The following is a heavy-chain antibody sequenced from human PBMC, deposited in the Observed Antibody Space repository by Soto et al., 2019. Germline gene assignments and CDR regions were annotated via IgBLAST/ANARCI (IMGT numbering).Heavy chain of an antibody. J-gene: IGHJ6*03. CDR2: ISSNGGST. CDR1: GFTFSSYA. D-gene: IGHD6-13*01. V-gene: IGHV3-64*01. Sequence: EVQLVESGGGLVQPGGSLRLSYAASGFTFSSYAMHWVRQAPGKGLEYVSAISSNGGSTYYANSVKGRFTISRDNSKNTLYLQMGSLRAEDMAVYYCARDGVATCSSSRNRYYYYYYMDVWGKGTTVTVSS. CDR3: ARDGVATCSSSRNRYYYYYYMDV.